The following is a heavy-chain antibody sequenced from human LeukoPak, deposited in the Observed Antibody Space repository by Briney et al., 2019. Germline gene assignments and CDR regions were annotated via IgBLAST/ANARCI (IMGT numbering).Heavy chain of an antibody. D-gene: IGHD3-22*01. J-gene: IGHJ5*02. CDR1: GGSISSSSYY. Sequence: SETLSLTCTVSGGSISSSSYYWGWIRQPPGKGLEWIRRIYYSGSNYYNPSLKSRVTISVDTSKNQFSLKLSSVTAADTAVYYCARDVRYYDSSKDNWFDPWGQGTLVTVSS. V-gene: IGHV4-39*07. CDR2: IYYSGSN. CDR3: ARDVRYYDSSKDNWFDP.